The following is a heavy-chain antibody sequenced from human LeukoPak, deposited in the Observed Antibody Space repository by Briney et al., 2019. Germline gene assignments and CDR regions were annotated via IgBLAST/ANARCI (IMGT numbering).Heavy chain of an antibody. J-gene: IGHJ4*02. V-gene: IGHV3-66*01. CDR2: LYSGGST. CDR3: ARDDILTGGDY. CDR1: GITVSLDY. Sequence: PGGSLRLSCAASGITVSLDYMTWVRQAPGKGLEWVSVLYSGGSTYYADSVKGRFTISRDNAKNSLSLQMNSLRAEDTAVYYCARDDILTGGDYWGQGTLVTVSS. D-gene: IGHD3-9*01.